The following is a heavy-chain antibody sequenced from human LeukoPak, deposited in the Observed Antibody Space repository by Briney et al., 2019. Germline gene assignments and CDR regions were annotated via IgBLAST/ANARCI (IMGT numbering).Heavy chain of an antibody. CDR1: GYRLNHHW. V-gene: IGHV5-51*01. CDR2: IYPGDSDT. Sequence: ESLKIPRKGFGYRLNHHWNGRVGQIPRGGPEWVGIIYPGDSDTRYSPSFQGQVTISADKSISTAYLQWSSLKASDTAMYYCATSGSYARAFDIWGQGTMVTVSS. D-gene: IGHD1-26*01. J-gene: IGHJ3*02. CDR3: ATSGSYARAFDI.